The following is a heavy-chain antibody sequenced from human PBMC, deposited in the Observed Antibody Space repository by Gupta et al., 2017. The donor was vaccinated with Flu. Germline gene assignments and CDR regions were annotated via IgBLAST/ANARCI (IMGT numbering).Heavy chain of an antibody. Sequence: EVQLLESGGGLVQPGGSLRLSCAASGFTFSSYAISWVRQAPGKGLEWVSAISGSGINTYYADSVKGRFTISRDNSKNTLYLQMNSLRAEDTAVYFCAKDGHDYGDYVSPKYFDYWGQGTLVTVSS. V-gene: IGHV3-23*01. D-gene: IGHD4-17*01. CDR3: AKDGHDYGDYVSPKYFDY. CDR2: ISGSGINT. J-gene: IGHJ4*02. CDR1: GFTFSSYA.